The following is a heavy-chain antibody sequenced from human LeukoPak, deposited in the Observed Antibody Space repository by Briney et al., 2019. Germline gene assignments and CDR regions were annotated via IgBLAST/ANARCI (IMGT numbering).Heavy chain of an antibody. V-gene: IGHV3-21*01. D-gene: IGHD5/OR15-5a*01. CDR3: ARASTDYSVTDGFDT. Sequence: GGSLRLSCAASGFTFRDYTFNWVRQSPGKGLQWVSLVSFGSTYISYADSLKGRFTISRDDAKSSVYLEMTSLRTEDTAVYYCARASTDYSVTDGFDTWGPGTLVTVSS. J-gene: IGHJ5*02. CDR1: GFTFRDYT. CDR2: VSFGSTYI.